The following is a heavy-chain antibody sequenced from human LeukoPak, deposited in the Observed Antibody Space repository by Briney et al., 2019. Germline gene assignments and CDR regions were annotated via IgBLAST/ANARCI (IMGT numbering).Heavy chain of an antibody. CDR1: GFTFSSYS. V-gene: IGHV3-48*04. CDR2: ISSSGSST. CDR3: AREPPRFGDNWFDP. J-gene: IGHJ5*02. Sequence: GGSLRLSCAASGFTFSSYSMNWVRQAPGKGLEWVSYISSSGSSTYYADSVKGRFTISRDNAKNSLYLQMNSLRAEDTAVYYCAREPPRFGDNWFDPWGQATLVTVSS. D-gene: IGHD3-10*01.